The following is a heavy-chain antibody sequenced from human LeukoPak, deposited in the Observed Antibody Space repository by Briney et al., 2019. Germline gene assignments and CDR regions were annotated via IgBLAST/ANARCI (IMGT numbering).Heavy chain of an antibody. CDR2: INQDGGER. V-gene: IGHV3-7*04. CDR3: VRDMDV. CDR1: GFTFSTYW. Sequence: GGSLRLSCAASGFTFSTYWMTWVRQAPGKGLEWVANINQDGGERHHVDSVRGRFTISRYNAKNSLYLQMNSLRVEDTAVYYCVRDMDVWGQGTTVTVSS. J-gene: IGHJ6*02.